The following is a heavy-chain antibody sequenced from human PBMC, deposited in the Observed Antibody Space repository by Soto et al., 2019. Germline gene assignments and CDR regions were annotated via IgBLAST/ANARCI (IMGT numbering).Heavy chain of an antibody. CDR3: ARGDRLYYYDSSGYYYLGY. D-gene: IGHD3-22*01. CDR2: ISSSSSYI. Sequence: SLRLSCAASGFTFSSYSMNWVRQAPGKGLEWVSSISSSSSYIYYADSVKGRFTISRDNAKNSLYLQMNSLRAEDTAVYYCARGDRLYYYDSSGYYYLGYWGQGTPVTVSS. J-gene: IGHJ4*02. CDR1: GFTFSSYS. V-gene: IGHV3-21*01.